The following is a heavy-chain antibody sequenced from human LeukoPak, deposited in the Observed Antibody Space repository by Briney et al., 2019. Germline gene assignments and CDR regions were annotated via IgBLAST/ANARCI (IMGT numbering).Heavy chain of an antibody. CDR2: IYYSGST. D-gene: IGHD1-26*01. V-gene: IGHV4-39*01. J-gene: IGHJ4*02. CDR3: ARHSSLGATADF. Sequence: PSGTLSLTCTVSGGSISSSSYYWGWIRQPPGKGLEWIGSIYYSGSTYYNPSLKSRVTISVDTSKNQFSLKLSSVTAADTAVYYCARHSSLGATADFWGQGTLVTVSS. CDR1: GGSISSSSYY.